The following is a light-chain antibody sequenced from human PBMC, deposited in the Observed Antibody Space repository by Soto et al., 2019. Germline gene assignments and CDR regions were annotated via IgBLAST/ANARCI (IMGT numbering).Light chain of an antibody. Sequence: QSVLTQPPSVSATPGQRVTISCSGSSSNIGSNTVNWYRQLPETAPKLLIYSNTQRPSGVPDRFSGSKSGTSASLAISRLQSEYEADYYCAVWDDSLNGCVFGTGTKVTVL. J-gene: IGLJ1*01. CDR2: SNT. CDR1: SSNIGSNT. CDR3: AVWDDSLNGCV. V-gene: IGLV1-44*01.